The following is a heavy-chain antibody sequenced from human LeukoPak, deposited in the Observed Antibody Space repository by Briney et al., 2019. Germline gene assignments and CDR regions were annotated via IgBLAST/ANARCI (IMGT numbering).Heavy chain of an antibody. J-gene: IGHJ6*04. CDR3: ATRDV. CDR2: IKHSGST. V-gene: IGHV4-34*01. CDR1: GESFTIYY. Sequence: PSETLSLTCAVYGESFTIYYWSWIRQPPGMGLEWIGEIKHSGSTNYNPSLKSRVTISVDTSKNQFSLKLSSVTAADTAVYYCATRDVWGKGTTVTVSS.